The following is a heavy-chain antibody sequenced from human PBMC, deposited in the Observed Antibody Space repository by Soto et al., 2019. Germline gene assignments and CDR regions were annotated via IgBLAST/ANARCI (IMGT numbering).Heavy chain of an antibody. D-gene: IGHD3-3*01. CDR3: ARGQRFSDWFDP. CDR2: IYSSGST. Sequence: CETLSLTGTVSGGAISTYYWTWIRQPAGKGLEWIGRIYSSGSTKYNPSLQSRVTMSLDTSNNQCSLRLTSVTAADTAVYYCARGQRFSDWFDPWGQGTLVTVSS. V-gene: IGHV4-4*07. CDR1: GGAISTYY. J-gene: IGHJ5*02.